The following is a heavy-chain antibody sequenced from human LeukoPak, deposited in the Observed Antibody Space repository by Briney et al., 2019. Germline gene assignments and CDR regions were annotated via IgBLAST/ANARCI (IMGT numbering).Heavy chain of an antibody. CDR2: IYYSGST. Sequence: SQTLSLTCTVSGGSISSGGYYWSWIRQHPGTGLEWIGYIYYSGSTYYNPSLKSRVTISVDTSKNQFSLKLGSVTAADTAVYYCARDREYYGSGSPGAFDIWGQGTMVTVSS. CDR3: ARDREYYGSGSPGAFDI. CDR1: GGSISSGGYY. D-gene: IGHD3-10*01. V-gene: IGHV4-31*03. J-gene: IGHJ3*02.